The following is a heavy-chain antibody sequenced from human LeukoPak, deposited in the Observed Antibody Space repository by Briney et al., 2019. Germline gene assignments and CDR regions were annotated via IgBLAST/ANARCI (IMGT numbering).Heavy chain of an antibody. J-gene: IGHJ6*03. Sequence: GASVKVSCKASGYTFTSYGISWVRQAPGQGLEWMGWISAYNGNTNYAQKLQGRVTMTTDTSTSTAYMELRSLRSDDTAVYYCARVSPVSELRFLEWLGPLPGYYYYYYMDVWGKGTTVTVSS. CDR2: ISAYNGNT. CDR1: GYTFTSYG. CDR3: ARVSPVSELRFLEWLGPLPGYYYYYYMDV. D-gene: IGHD3-3*01. V-gene: IGHV1-18*01.